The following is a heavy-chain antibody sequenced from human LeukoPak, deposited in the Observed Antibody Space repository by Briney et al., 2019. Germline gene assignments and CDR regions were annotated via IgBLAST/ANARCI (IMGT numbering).Heavy chain of an antibody. D-gene: IGHD5-18*01. Sequence: PGGSLRLSCAASGFTFSSYWMSWVRQAPGKGLEWVANIKQDGSEKYYVDSVKGRFTISRDNAKNSLYLQMNSLRAEDTAVYYCARYLDVDPAMVSDEGDDAFDIWGQGTMVTVSS. V-gene: IGHV3-7*01. CDR1: GFTFSSYW. J-gene: IGHJ3*02. CDR2: IKQDGSEK. CDR3: ARYLDVDPAMVSDEGDDAFDI.